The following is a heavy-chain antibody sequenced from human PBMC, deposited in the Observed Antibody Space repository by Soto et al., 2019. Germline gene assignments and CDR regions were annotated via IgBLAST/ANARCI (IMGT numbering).Heavy chain of an antibody. CDR2: IYHSGST. D-gene: IGHD3-3*01. Sequence: PLSLTCAVSGGSISSGGYSWSWIRQPPGKGLEWIGYIYHSGSTYYNPSLKSRVTISVDRSKNQFSLKLSSVTAADTAVYYCARGVRIGRSGYLDYWGQGTLVTVSS. J-gene: IGHJ4*02. CDR1: GGSISSGGYS. V-gene: IGHV4-30-2*01. CDR3: ARGVRIGRSGYLDY.